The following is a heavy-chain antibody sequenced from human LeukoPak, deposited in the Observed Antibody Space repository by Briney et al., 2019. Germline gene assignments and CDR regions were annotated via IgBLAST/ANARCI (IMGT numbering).Heavy chain of an antibody. Sequence: GSSVQVSCKASGYTFSNYYMHWVRQAPGQGLEWMGWINPNSGGTNYAEKFQGRVTMTRDRSISTAYMELSRLGSDDTAVYYCASLRLIDYWGQGTMGSVST. V-gene: IGHV1-2*02. CDR2: INPNSGGT. CDR1: GYTFSNYY. D-gene: IGHD4-17*01. CDR3: ASLRLIDY. J-gene: IGHJ4*02.